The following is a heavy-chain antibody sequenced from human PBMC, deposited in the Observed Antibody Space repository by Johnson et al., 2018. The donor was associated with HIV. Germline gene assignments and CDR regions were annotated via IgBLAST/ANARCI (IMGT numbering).Heavy chain of an antibody. J-gene: IGHJ3*02. CDR1: GFTFSSYA. D-gene: IGHD4-17*01. V-gene: IGHV3-30*04. CDR3: AKDGTVEYAFDI. CDR2: ITYDGSKK. Sequence: QVQLVESGGGVVQPGRSLRLSCAASGFTFSSYAMHWVRQAPGKGLEWVAVITYDGSKKCYAESVKGRFPISRDNSKNTLYLQMNSLRPEDTALYYWAKDGTVEYAFDIWGQGTMVTVSS.